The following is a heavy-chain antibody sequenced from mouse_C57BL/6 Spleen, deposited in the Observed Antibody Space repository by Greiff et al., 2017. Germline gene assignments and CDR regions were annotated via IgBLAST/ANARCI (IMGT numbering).Heavy chain of an antibody. CDR2: IDPSDSET. Sequence: QVQLQQPGAELVRPGSSVKLSCKASGYTFTSYWMHWVKQRPIQGLEWIGNIDPSDSETHYNQKFKDKATLTVDKSSSTAYMQLSSLTSEDSAVYYCAKGRGYYGNGDYAMDYWGQGTSVTVSS. CDR1: GYTFTSYW. J-gene: IGHJ4*01. V-gene: IGHV1-52*01. CDR3: AKGRGYYGNGDYAMDY. D-gene: IGHD2-1*01.